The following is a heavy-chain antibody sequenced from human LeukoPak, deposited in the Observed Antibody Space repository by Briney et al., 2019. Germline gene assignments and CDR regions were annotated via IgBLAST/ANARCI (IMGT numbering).Heavy chain of an antibody. V-gene: IGHV3-30-3*01. CDR3: ARESSEFRRLSGLDY. CDR2: ISYDGSNK. CDR1: GFTFSSYA. D-gene: IGHD2-15*01. Sequence: PGGSLRLSCAASGFTFSSYAMHWVRQAPGEGLEWVATISYDGSNKYYADSVKGRFTISRDNSKNTLYLQMNSLRAEDTAVYYCARESSEFRRLSGLDYWGQGTLVTVSS. J-gene: IGHJ4*02.